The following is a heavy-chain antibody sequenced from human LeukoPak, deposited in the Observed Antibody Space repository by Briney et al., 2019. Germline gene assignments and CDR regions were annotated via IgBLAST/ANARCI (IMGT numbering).Heavy chain of an antibody. CDR1: GYTFTIFH. CDR3: ARESTFRLLRNVSDI. CDR2: INPSDGST. V-gene: IGHV1-46*01. Sequence: ASVKVSCKASGYTFTIFHIHWVRQAPGQGLEWMGMINPSDGSTNYAQKFQGRVTMTSDMSTSTVAMDLSSLGSDDTAVYYCARESTFRLLRNVSDIWGQGTMVTVSS. D-gene: IGHD5-12*01. J-gene: IGHJ3*02.